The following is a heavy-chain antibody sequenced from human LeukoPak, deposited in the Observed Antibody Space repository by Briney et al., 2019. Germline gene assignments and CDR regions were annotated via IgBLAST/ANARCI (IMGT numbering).Heavy chain of an antibody. J-gene: IGHJ5*02. CDR1: GYSISSGYY. D-gene: IGHD3-10*01. Sequence: SATLSLTCTVSGYSISSGYYWGWIRQPPGKRLEWVGSIYSSGNTYYNPTLKSRVTISVDTSKNQCSLKLTSVTAADTAVYYCARHYGSGMDYFDPWGQGTLVTVSS. V-gene: IGHV4-38-2*02. CDR3: ARHYGSGMDYFDP. CDR2: IYSSGNT.